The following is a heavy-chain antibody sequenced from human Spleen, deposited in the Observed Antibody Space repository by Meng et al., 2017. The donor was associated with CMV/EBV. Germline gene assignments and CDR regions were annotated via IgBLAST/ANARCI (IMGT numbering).Heavy chain of an antibody. D-gene: IGHD3-3*01. CDR3: ARSYDFWSGYYPSDYGMDV. V-gene: IGHV1-2*02. CDR1: GYTFTGYY. Sequence: ASVKVSCKASGYTFTGYYMFWVRQAPGQGLEWMGWINPNSGGTKYAQKFQGRVTMTRDTSISTACLELGRLRSDDSAVYYCARSYDFWSGYYPSDYGMDVWGQGTTVTVS. CDR2: INPNSGGT. J-gene: IGHJ6*02.